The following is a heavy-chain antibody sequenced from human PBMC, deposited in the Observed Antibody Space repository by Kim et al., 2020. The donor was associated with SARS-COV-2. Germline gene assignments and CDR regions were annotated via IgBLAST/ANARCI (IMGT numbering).Heavy chain of an antibody. D-gene: IGHD2-15*01. Sequence: GGSLRLSCAASGFTFSSYEMNWVRQAPGKGLEWISYISGSSSSIYYADSVKGRFTISRDNAKNSLYLQMNSLRVEDTAVYYCARCGAESHLILDCQWFDP. CDR3: ARCGAESHLILDCQWFDP. V-gene: IGHV3-48*03. CDR1: GFTFSSYE. J-gene: IGHJ5*02. CDR2: ISGSSSSI.